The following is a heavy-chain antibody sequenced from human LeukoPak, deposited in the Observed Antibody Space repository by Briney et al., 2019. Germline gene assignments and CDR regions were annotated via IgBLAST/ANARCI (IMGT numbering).Heavy chain of an antibody. CDR3: AKVKGYDSSGYYSFFDY. D-gene: IGHD3-22*01. V-gene: IGHV3-23*01. CDR1: GFTFSSYA. Sequence: PGGSLRLSCAASGFTFSSYAMSWVRQAPGKGLEWVSGISGSGGGTYYADSVKGRFTISRDNSKNTLYLQMNSLRAEDTAVYYCAKVKGYDSSGYYSFFDYWGQGTLVTVSS. CDR2: ISGSGGGT. J-gene: IGHJ4*02.